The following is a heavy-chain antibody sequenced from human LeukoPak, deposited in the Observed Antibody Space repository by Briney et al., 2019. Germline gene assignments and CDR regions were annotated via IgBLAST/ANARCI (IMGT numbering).Heavy chain of an antibody. J-gene: IGHJ6*03. CDR1: GGSISSYY. CDR3: ARHLDCSSTSCYSRYYYYYYMDV. V-gene: IGHV4-59*08. CDR2: IYYSGST. Sequence: SETLSLTCTVSGGSISSYYWSWIRQPPRQGLEWIGYIYYSGSTNYNPSLKSRVTISVDTSKNQFSLKLSSVTAADTAVHYCARHLDCSSTSCYSRYYYYYYMDVWGKGTTVTVSS. D-gene: IGHD2-2*01.